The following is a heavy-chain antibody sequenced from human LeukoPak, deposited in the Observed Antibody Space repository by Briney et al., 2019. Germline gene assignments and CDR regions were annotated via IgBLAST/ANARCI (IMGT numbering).Heavy chain of an antibody. CDR3: AKTGFQFGYYYYYMHV. V-gene: IGHV3-30*02. D-gene: IGHD1-14*01. CDR1: GFTFSDYG. J-gene: IGHJ6*03. Sequence: GGSLRLSCAASGFTFSDYGMHWVRQAPGKGLEWVALLRFDGSNEYYADSVKGRFTTSRDNSKNTLYLQMNSLRADDTALYYCAKTGFQFGYYYYYMHVWGKGTTVTVSS. CDR2: LRFDGSNE.